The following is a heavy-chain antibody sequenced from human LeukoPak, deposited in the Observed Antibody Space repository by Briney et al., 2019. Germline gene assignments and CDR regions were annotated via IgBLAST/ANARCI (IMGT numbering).Heavy chain of an antibody. CDR1: GFTFSSYA. J-gene: IGHJ6*03. Sequence: GGSLRLSCAASGFTFSSYAMSWVRQAPGKGLEWVSAISGSGGSTYYADSVKGRFTISRDNSKNTLYLQMNSLRAEDTAVYYRAKGRSYYYYYMDVWGKGTTVTVSS. CDR3: AKGRSYYYYYMDV. CDR2: ISGSGGST. V-gene: IGHV3-23*01.